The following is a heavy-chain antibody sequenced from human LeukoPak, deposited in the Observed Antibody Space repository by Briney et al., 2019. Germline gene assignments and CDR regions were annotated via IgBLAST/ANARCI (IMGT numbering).Heavy chain of an antibody. J-gene: IGHJ4*02. CDR3: VRSGVPRQIDN. CDR1: GYSFTSYW. D-gene: IGHD3-10*01. CDR2: IYPSDSDT. Sequence: GESLKISCKGSGYSFTSYWIGWVRQMPGKGLEWMGTIYPSDSDTRYSPSLQGQVTISADKSIITAYLQWSSLKASDTAMYYCVRSGVPRQIDNWGQGTLVTVSS. V-gene: IGHV5-51*01.